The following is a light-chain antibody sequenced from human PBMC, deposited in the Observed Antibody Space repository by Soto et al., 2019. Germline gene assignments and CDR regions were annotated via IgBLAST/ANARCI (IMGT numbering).Light chain of an antibody. J-gene: IGLJ1*01. V-gene: IGLV2-8*01. Sequence: QSVLTQPPSASGSPGQSVTISCTGNSSDVSGYNYVSWYQQHPGKAPKLMIYEVSKRPSGVPDRFSGSKSGNTASLTVSGLQAEDEADYYCSSYAGSNNFVFGTGTKVTVL. CDR2: EVS. CDR1: SSDVSGYNY. CDR3: SSYAGSNNFV.